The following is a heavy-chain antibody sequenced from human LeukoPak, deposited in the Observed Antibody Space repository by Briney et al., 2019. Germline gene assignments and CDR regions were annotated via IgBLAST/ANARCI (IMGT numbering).Heavy chain of an antibody. D-gene: IGHD3-16*01. CDR3: ASAYRWRGELALYYMDV. CDR1: GGTFSSYA. J-gene: IGHJ6*03. V-gene: IGHV1-69*06. Sequence: GASVKVSCKASGGTFSSYAISWVRQAPGQGLEWMGGIIPIFGTANYAQKFQGRVTITADKSTSTAYMELSSLRSEDTAVYYCASAYRWRGELALYYMDVWGKGTTVTVSS. CDR2: IIPIFGTA.